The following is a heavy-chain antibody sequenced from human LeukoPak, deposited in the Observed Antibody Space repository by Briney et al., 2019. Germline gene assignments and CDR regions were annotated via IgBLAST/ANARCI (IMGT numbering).Heavy chain of an antibody. D-gene: IGHD1-26*01. Sequence: GGSLRLSCAASGFTFSSYGMHWVRQAPGKGLEWVAVISYDGSNKYYADSVKGRFTISRDNSKNTLYLQMNSLRAEDTAVYYCAKAFPQKPLHSQPSGDWGQGTLVTVSS. CDR3: AKAFPQKPLHSQPSGD. V-gene: IGHV3-30*18. CDR2: ISYDGSNK. J-gene: IGHJ4*02. CDR1: GFTFSSYG.